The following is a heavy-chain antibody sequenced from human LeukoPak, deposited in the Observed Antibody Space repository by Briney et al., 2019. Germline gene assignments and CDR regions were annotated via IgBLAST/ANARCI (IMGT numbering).Heavy chain of an antibody. J-gene: IGHJ4*02. CDR2: IKPSGGST. CDR3: AREVPENFNFDY. CDR1: RYTFTSYY. Sequence: ASVKVSCKASRYTFTSYYTHWVRQAPGQGLEWMGIIKPSGGSTLYAQKFQGRVTVTSDMSTNTVYVELSSLRSEDTAVYYCAREVPENFNFDYWGQGTLVTVSS. D-gene: IGHD2/OR15-2a*01. V-gene: IGHV1-46*01.